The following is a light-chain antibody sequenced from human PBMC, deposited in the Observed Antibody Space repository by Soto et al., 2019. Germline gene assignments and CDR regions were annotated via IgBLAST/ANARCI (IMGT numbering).Light chain of an antibody. CDR1: QSVNTN. CDR2: GAS. V-gene: IGKV3D-15*01. CDR3: QQYNNWPPI. Sequence: EIVVTQSPATLSVSPGERATLSCRASQSVNTNFAWYQQKPGQAPRLLIYGASSRATGIPDRFSGSGSGTDFTLTISSLQSEDFAVYYCQQYNNWPPIFGQGTRLEIK. J-gene: IGKJ5*01.